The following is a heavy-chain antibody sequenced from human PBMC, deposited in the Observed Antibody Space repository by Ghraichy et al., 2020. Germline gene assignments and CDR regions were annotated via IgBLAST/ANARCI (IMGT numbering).Heavy chain of an antibody. D-gene: IGHD3-22*01. CDR3: AKDGQRRYYYDSSEDYFDY. CDR2: ISGSGGST. CDR1: GFTFSSYA. Sequence: GESLNISCAASGFTFSSYAMSWVRQAPGKGLEWVSAISGSGGSTYYADSVKGRFTISRDNSKNTLYLQMNSLRAEETAVYYCAKDGQRRYYYDSSEDYFDYWGQGTLVTVSS. V-gene: IGHV3-23*01. J-gene: IGHJ4*02.